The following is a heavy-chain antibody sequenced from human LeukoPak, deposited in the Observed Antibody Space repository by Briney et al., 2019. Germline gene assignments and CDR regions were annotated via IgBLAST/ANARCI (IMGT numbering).Heavy chain of an antibody. Sequence: GASVKVSCKASGGTFSSYAISWVRQAPGQGLEWMGGIIPIFGTANYAQKFQGRVTITRNTSISTAYMELSSLRSEDTAVYYCARGREYSGSYFLDYWGQGTLVTVSS. CDR3: ARGREYSGSYFLDY. CDR2: IIPIFGTA. D-gene: IGHD3-10*01. V-gene: IGHV1-69*05. J-gene: IGHJ4*02. CDR1: GGTFSSYA.